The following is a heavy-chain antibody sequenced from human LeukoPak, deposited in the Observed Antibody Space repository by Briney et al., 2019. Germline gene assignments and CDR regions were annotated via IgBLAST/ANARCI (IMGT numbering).Heavy chain of an antibody. J-gene: IGHJ4*02. D-gene: IGHD3-10*01. Sequence: GESLKISCKASGYTLTSYWIAWVRQMPGKGLEWMGIIYPGDSDTRYSPSFQGQVTISADRSLNTVYLQWSSLKASDTAMYFCASRRYYYFDYWGQGTLVTVSS. CDR3: ASRRYYYFDY. CDR1: GYTLTSYW. CDR2: IYPGDSDT. V-gene: IGHV5-51*01.